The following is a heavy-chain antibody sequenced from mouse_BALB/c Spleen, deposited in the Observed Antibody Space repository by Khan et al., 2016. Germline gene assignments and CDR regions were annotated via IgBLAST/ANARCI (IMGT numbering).Heavy chain of an antibody. D-gene: IGHD2-14*01. J-gene: IGHJ3*01. V-gene: IGHV9-3-1*01. Sequence: QIQLVQSGPELKKPGETVKISCKASGYTFTNFGMAWVKQAPGQGLKWMGWINTYTGEPTFADDFKGRFAFSLETSANTAYLQINNLNNEDTATYVCARWAYYRYDGLAYWGQGTLVTVSA. CDR1: GYTFTNFG. CDR2: INTYTGEP. CDR3: ARWAYYRYDGLAY.